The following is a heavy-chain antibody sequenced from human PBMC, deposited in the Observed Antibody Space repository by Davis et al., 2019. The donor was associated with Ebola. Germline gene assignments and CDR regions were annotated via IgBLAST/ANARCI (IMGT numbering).Heavy chain of an antibody. Sequence: GESLKISCAASGFTFSSYWMSWVRQAPGKGLEWVANITQDGSEKYQVDSVKGRFTISRDNAKNSLYLQMNSLRAEDTAVYYCAREVNFDFWSGYLDYWGQGTLVTVSS. J-gene: IGHJ4*02. V-gene: IGHV3-7*03. D-gene: IGHD3-3*01. CDR2: ITQDGSEK. CDR1: GFTFSSYW. CDR3: AREVNFDFWSGYLDY.